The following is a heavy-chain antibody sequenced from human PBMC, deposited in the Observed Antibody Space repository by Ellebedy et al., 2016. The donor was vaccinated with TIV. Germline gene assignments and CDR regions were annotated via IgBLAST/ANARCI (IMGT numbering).Heavy chain of an antibody. Sequence: MPSETLSLTCSVSYDSISSYYWSWIRQPPGKGLEWIGYIYYSGSTKYNPSLKSRGTISLDTSKNQLSLKLSSATAADTAVYYCARDRSYSGSYDYWGQGTLVTVSS. J-gene: IGHJ4*02. V-gene: IGHV4-59*01. D-gene: IGHD1-26*01. CDR2: IYYSGST. CDR1: YDSISSYY. CDR3: ARDRSYSGSYDY.